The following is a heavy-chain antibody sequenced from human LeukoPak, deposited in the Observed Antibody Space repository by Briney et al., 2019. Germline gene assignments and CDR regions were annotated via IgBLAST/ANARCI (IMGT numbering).Heavy chain of an antibody. Sequence: GASLRLSCAASGFTFAYYAIRWVRQATGKGLEWVSLLRGDGGSTYYADSVKGRFTISSDNIKNSLYLQMNSLRTEDTALYYCSKYRALSGSYSSPHFDYWGQGTLVTVSS. D-gene: IGHD1-26*01. J-gene: IGHJ4*02. V-gene: IGHV3-43*02. CDR2: LRGDGGST. CDR1: GFTFAYYA. CDR3: SKYRALSGSYSSPHFDY.